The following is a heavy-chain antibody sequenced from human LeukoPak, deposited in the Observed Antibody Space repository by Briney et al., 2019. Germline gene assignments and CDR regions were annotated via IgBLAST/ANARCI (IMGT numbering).Heavy chain of an antibody. D-gene: IGHD3-22*01. CDR2: INPNSGGT. V-gene: IGHV1-2*02. CDR3: ARDDGYYDSSGYYPRD. Sequence: ASVKVSCKASGYTFTGYYMHWVRQAPGQGLEWMGWINPNSGGTNYAQKFQGRVTMTRDTSISTAYMELSRLRSDDTAVYYCARDDGYYDSSGYYPRDWGQGTLVTVSS. J-gene: IGHJ4*02. CDR1: GYTFTGYY.